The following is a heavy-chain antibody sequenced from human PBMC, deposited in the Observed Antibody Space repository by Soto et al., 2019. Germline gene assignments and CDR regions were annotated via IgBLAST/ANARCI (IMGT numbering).Heavy chain of an antibody. CDR1: GFTFTSSA. CDR2: IVVGSGNT. J-gene: IGHJ2*01. CDR3: AADQTSYYYDSSGYCFDL. Sequence: QMQLVQSGPEVKKPGTSVKVSCKASGFTFTSSAVQWVRQARGQRLEWIGWIVVGSGNTNYAQKFQERVTITRDMSTSTAYMELSSLRSEDTAVYYCAADQTSYYYDSSGYCFDLWGRGTLVTVSS. D-gene: IGHD3-22*01. V-gene: IGHV1-58*01.